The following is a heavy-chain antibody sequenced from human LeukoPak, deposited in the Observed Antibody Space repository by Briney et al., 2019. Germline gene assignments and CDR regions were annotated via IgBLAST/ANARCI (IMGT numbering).Heavy chain of an antibody. Sequence: GGSLRLSCAASGFTFSDYWMTWVRQAPGKGLEWVANIKQDGSEKNYVDSVKGRFTISRDNAQNSLYLQMNSLRAEDSALYYCARDRCTKGVCYIPNYEFDYWGQGVLVTISA. CDR1: GFTFSDYW. CDR3: ARDRCTKGVCYIPNYEFDY. J-gene: IGHJ4*02. V-gene: IGHV3-7*01. CDR2: IKQDGSEK. D-gene: IGHD2-8*01.